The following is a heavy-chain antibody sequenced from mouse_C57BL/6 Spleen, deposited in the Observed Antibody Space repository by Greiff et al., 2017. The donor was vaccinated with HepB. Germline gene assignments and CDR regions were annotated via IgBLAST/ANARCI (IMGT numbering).Heavy chain of an antibody. J-gene: IGHJ4*01. CDR1: GYTFTSYW. D-gene: IGHD1-1*01. CDR3: ARDDYYGSAMDY. V-gene: IGHV1-64*01. Sequence: QVQLQQPGAELVKPGASVKLSCKASGYTFTSYWMHWVKQRPGQGLEWIGMIHPNSGSTNYNEKFKSKATLTVDKSSSPAYMQLSSLTSEDSAVYYCARDDYYGSAMDYWGQGTSVTVSS. CDR2: IHPNSGST.